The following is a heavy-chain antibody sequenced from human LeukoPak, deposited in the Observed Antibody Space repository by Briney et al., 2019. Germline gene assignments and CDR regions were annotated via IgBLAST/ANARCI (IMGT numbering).Heavy chain of an antibody. Sequence: PGGSLRLSCAASGFTFSSYAMSWARQAPGKGLEWVSSISSSSSYIYYADSVKGRFTISRDNAKNSLYLQMNSLRAEDTAVYYCARVEYYYGMDVWGQGTTVTVSS. CDR2: ISSSSSYI. CDR1: GFTFSSYA. J-gene: IGHJ6*02. V-gene: IGHV3-21*01. CDR3: ARVEYYYGMDV.